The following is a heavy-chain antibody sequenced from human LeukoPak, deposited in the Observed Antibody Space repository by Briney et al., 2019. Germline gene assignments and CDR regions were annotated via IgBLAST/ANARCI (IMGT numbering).Heavy chain of an antibody. CDR3: ARGVHCTNGVCYYYYYYMDV. V-gene: IGHV1-24*01. D-gene: IGHD2-8*01. J-gene: IGHJ6*03. CDR1: GYTLTELS. Sequence: ASVKVSCKVSGYTLTELSMHWVRQAPGKGLEWMGGFDPEDGETIYAQKFQGRVTMTEDTSTDTAYMELSSLRSEDTAVYYCARGVHCTNGVCYYYYYYMDVWGKGTTVTVSS. CDR2: FDPEDGET.